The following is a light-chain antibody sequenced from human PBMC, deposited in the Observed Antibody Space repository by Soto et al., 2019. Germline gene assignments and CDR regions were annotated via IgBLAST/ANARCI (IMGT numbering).Light chain of an antibody. Sequence: QSALTQPRSVSGSPGRSVTISCTGTSSYVGGYNYVSWYQQHPGKAPKLMIYEVSNRPSGVSNRFSGSKSGNTASLTISGLQAEDEADYFCNSYTASSTLVVFGGGTK. J-gene: IGLJ2*01. CDR2: EVS. V-gene: IGLV2-14*01. CDR3: NSYTASSTLVV. CDR1: SSYVGGYNY.